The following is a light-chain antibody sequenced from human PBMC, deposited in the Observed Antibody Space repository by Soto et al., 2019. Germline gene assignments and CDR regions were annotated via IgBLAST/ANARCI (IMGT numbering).Light chain of an antibody. Sequence: DIQMTQSQSSVSSSVGDRVTITCRASQGISTWLAWYQQKSGHAPRLLINAASNLQSGVPSRFSGSGSGTDFTLTISSLQPEDFATYYCQQANSFPLTFGGGTKVEIK. J-gene: IGKJ4*01. CDR2: AAS. CDR3: QQANSFPLT. CDR1: QGISTW. V-gene: IGKV1D-12*01.